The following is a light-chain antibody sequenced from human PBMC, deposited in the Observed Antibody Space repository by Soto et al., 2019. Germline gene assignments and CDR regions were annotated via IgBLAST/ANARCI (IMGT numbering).Light chain of an antibody. J-gene: IGKJ3*01. CDR1: QDINSY. V-gene: IGKV1-9*01. CDR2: GAS. CDR3: HQLSSYSIFT. Sequence: DIQLTQSPSFLSASVGDRVTITCRASQDINSYLAWYQQKPGKAPKLVIFGASTLQSGVRSRFSGSGSGTEFTLPIRSLEREDFATCYCHQLSSYSIFTFGPGTKVDI.